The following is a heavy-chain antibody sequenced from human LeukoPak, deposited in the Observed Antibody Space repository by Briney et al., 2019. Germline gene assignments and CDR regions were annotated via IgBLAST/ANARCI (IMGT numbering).Heavy chain of an antibody. J-gene: IGHJ4*02. CDR3: ARQYDILTGYYRTSYFDY. CDR2: IWYDGSNK. D-gene: IGHD3-9*01. V-gene: IGHV3-33*01. Sequence: HPGRSLRLSCAASGFTFSSYGMHWVRQAPGKGLEWVAVIWYDGSNKYYADSVKGRFTISRDNSKNTLYLHMNSLRAEDTAVYYCARQYDILTGYYRTSYFDYWGQGTLVTVSS. CDR1: GFTFSSYG.